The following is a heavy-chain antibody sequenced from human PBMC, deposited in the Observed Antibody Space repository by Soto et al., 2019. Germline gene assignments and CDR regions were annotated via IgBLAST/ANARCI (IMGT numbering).Heavy chain of an antibody. D-gene: IGHD5-18*01. Sequence: PSETLSLTCAVYGGSFSGYYWSWIRQPPGKGLEWIGEINHSGSTNYNPSLKSRVTISVDTSKNQFSLKLSSVTAADTDVYYCARGRRGYSYGFDRRDYYYRMDVWGQGTTVTV. CDR2: INHSGST. V-gene: IGHV4-34*01. CDR3: ARGRRGYSYGFDRRDYYYRMDV. J-gene: IGHJ6*02. CDR1: GGSFSGYY.